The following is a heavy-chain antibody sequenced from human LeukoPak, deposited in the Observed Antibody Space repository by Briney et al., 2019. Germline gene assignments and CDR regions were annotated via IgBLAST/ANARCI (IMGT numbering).Heavy chain of an antibody. D-gene: IGHD1-26*01. J-gene: IGHJ3*01. Sequence: PGGSLRLSCAASGFTFSSYAMSWVRQAPGKGLEWVSAIIGSYGSTYYADSVKGRFTVSGDSFKNTLYLQMNSLRAEDTAVYYCAKALKSGDYLSNAFDVWGQGTMVTVSS. V-gene: IGHV3-23*01. CDR3: AKALKSGDYLSNAFDV. CDR1: GFTFSSYA. CDR2: IIGSYGST.